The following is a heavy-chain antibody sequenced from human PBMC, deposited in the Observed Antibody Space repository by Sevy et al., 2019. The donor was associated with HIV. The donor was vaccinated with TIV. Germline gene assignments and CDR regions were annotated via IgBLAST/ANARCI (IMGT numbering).Heavy chain of an antibody. CDR3: ATGGVGYCSGGSCYSYYYNYMDV. V-gene: IGHV1-69*06. D-gene: IGHD2-15*01. CDR2: IIPIFGTA. J-gene: IGHJ6*03. CDR1: GGTFSSYA. Sequence: ASVKVSCKASGGTFSSYAISWVRQAPGQGLEWMGGIIPIFGTANYAQKFQGRVTITADKSTSTAYMELSSLRSEDTAVYYCATGGVGYCSGGSCYSYYYNYMDVWGKGTTVTVSS.